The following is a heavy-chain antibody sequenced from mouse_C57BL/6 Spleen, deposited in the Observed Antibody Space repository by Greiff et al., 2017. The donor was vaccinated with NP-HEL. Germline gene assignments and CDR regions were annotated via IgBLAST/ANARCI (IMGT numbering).Heavy chain of an antibody. J-gene: IGHJ4*01. Sequence: EVQLVESGGDLVKPGGSLKLSCAASGFTFSSYGMSWVRQTPDKRLEWVATISSGGSYTYYPDSVKGRFTISRDNAKNTLYLQMSSLKSEDTAMYYCARHPITTVVELHAMDYWGQGTSVTVSS. V-gene: IGHV5-6*01. D-gene: IGHD1-1*01. CDR3: ARHPITTVVELHAMDY. CDR1: GFTFSSYG. CDR2: ISSGGSYT.